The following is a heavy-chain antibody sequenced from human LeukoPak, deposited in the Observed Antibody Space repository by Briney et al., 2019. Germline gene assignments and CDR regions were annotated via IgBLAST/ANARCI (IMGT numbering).Heavy chain of an antibody. CDR3: VRDRSAVLSDVIPFEL. D-gene: IGHD2-21*01. CDR1: GFTFEDYD. J-gene: IGHJ4*02. CDR2: INWSGGSR. Sequence: GGSLRLSCAASGFTFEDYDMSWVRHGPEKGLEWISHINWSGGSRRYVDSVEGRFTISRDNAKTSLYLEMTSLRVEDTAVYYCVRDRSAVLSDVIPFELWGQGSLVTVSS. V-gene: IGHV3-20*04.